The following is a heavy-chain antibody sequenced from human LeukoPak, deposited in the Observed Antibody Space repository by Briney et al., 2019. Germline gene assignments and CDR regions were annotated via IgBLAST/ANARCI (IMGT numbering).Heavy chain of an antibody. Sequence: GGCLRLSCAASGFTFGDFTMHWVRQAPGKSLEWVSLITWDGGSTYYADSVKGRFTISRDNSKNSLYLQMNSLRTEDTALYYCAKDGSSGWYGGFDPWGQGTLVTVSS. V-gene: IGHV3-43*01. CDR1: GFTFGDFT. J-gene: IGHJ5*02. CDR2: ITWDGGST. CDR3: AKDGSSGWYGGFDP. D-gene: IGHD6-19*01.